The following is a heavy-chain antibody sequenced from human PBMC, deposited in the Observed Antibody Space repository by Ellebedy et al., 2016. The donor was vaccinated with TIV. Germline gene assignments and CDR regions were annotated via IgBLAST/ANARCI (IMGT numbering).Heavy chain of an antibody. CDR2: IYYSGNT. Sequence: SETLSLXXTVSGGSIRSRSYHWGWIRQPPGKGLEWIGSIYYSGNTNYNPSLKSRVTISVDTSKNQFSLKVSSVTAADTAVYYCARGRSDGNSYGHYYYMDVWGNGTTVTVSS. D-gene: IGHD4-23*01. CDR3: ARGRSDGNSYGHYYYMDV. J-gene: IGHJ6*03. CDR1: GGSIRSRSYH. V-gene: IGHV4-39*07.